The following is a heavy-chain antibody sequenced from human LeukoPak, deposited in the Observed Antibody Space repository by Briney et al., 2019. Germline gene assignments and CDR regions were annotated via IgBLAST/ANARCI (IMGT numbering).Heavy chain of an antibody. CDR3: VRLRIRPNWFDP. Sequence: PSETLSLTCAVYGGSFSGYYWSWIRQPPGKGLEWIGEINHSGSTNHNPSLKSRVTISVDTSKNQFSLKLSSVTAADTAVYYCVRLRIRPNWFDPWGQGTLVTVSS. CDR1: GGSFSGYY. J-gene: IGHJ5*02. D-gene: IGHD5-12*01. CDR2: INHSGST. V-gene: IGHV4-34*01.